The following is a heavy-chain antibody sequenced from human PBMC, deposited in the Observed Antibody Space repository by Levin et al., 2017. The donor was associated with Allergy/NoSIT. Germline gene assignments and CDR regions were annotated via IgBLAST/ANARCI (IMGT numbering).Heavy chain of an antibody. V-gene: IGHV3-23*01. CDR1: GFTFSSYA. D-gene: IGHD2-2*01. J-gene: IGHJ4*02. Sequence: GESLKISCAASGFTFSSYAMSWVRQAPGKGLEWVSTISGSGDSTYHADSVKGRFTISRDNSKNTLFLQVNSLRAEDTAVYYCAKEGCSSTSCSARRYWGQGTLVTVSS. CDR3: AKEGCSSTSCSARRY. CDR2: ISGSGDST.